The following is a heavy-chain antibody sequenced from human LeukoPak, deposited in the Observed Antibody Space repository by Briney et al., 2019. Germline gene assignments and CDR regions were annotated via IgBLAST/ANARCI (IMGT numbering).Heavy chain of an antibody. CDR3: ARVRGGTNWFDP. CDR1: GGTFSSYA. V-gene: IGHV1-69*04. Sequence: ASVKVSCKASGGTFSSYAISWVRQAPGQGLEWMGRIIPILSIANYAQKFQGRVTITADKSTSTAYMELSSLRSEDTAVYYCARVRGGTNWFDPWGQGTLVTVSS. D-gene: IGHD2-15*01. CDR2: IIPILSIA. J-gene: IGHJ5*02.